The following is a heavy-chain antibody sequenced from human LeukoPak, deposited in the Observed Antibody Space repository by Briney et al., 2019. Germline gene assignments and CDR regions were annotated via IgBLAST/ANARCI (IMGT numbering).Heavy chain of an antibody. D-gene: IGHD3-3*01. CDR1: GDSFSGTNDH. Sequence: SETLSLTCTVAGDSFSGTNDHWGWIRQPPGKGLEWIGSVFHSGTTYYNPSLKSRVSISIDTSKNQFSLNVTSVTAADTAIYYCAREIAEGQRITVSGKVIMVWFDHWGQGTLVTVSS. CDR2: VFHSGTT. V-gene: IGHV4-39*07. CDR3: AREIAEGQRITVSGKVIMVWFDH. J-gene: IGHJ5*02.